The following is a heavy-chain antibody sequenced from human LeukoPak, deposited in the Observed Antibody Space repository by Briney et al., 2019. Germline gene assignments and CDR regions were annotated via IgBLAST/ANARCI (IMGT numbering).Heavy chain of an antibody. CDR3: ARRFAPSRNDAFDI. CDR1: GGSINSSSYY. Sequence: SETLSLTCTVSGGSINSSSYYWGWIRQPPGKGLEWIGTIYYSGSTYYNPSLKSRVTISVDTSKNQFSLKLSSVTAADTAVYYCARRFAPSRNDAFDIWGQGTMVTVSS. V-gene: IGHV4-39*01. D-gene: IGHD3-10*01. CDR2: IYYSGST. J-gene: IGHJ3*02.